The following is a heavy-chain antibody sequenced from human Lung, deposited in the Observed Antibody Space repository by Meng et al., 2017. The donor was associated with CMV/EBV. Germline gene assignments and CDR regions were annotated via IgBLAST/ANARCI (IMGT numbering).Heavy chain of an antibody. V-gene: IGHV1-18*04. Sequence: ASVXVSXXASGYTFGTDGISWVRQAPGQGLEWMGWISTYNGDTYSVQKIQGRVSMTTDTSTNTAYMEVRSLRFDDTAVYYCERDVGPQYGYGMDVWGQGATVTVSS. CDR1: GYTFGTDG. J-gene: IGHJ6*02. D-gene: IGHD2-15*01. CDR3: ERDVGPQYGYGMDV. CDR2: ISTYNGDT.